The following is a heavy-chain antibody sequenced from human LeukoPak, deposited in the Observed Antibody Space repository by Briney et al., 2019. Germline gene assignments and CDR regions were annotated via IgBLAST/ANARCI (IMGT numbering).Heavy chain of an antibody. J-gene: IGHJ4*02. D-gene: IGHD3-9*01. CDR2: IKQDGSEK. CDR3: ARLEDYDILTGFDY. V-gene: IGHV3-7*01. Sequence: GGSLRLSCAASGFTFSTYSMNWVRQGPGKGLEWVANIKQDGSEKYYVDSVKGRFTISRDNAKNSLYLQMNSLRAEDTALYYCARLEDYDILTGFDYWGQGTLVTVSS. CDR1: GFTFSTYS.